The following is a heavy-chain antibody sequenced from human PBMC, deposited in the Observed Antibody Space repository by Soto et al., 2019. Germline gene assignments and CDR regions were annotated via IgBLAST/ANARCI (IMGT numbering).Heavy chain of an antibody. V-gene: IGHV3-30*18. D-gene: IGHD2-21*02. CDR2: ISYDGSNK. CDR1: GFTFSSYG. J-gene: IGHJ4*02. CDR3: ANRSPRGDPTADY. Sequence: QVQLVESGGGVVQPGRSLRLSCAASGFTFSSYGMHWVRQAPGKGLEWVAVISYDGSNKYYADSVKGRFTISRDNSKNTLYLQMNSLRAEDTAVYYCANRSPRGDPTADYWGQGTLVTVSS.